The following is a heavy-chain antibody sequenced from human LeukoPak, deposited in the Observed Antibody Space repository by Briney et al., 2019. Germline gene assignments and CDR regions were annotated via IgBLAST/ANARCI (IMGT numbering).Heavy chain of an antibody. Sequence: GASVKVSCRASGYMFTGNYLHWVRQAPGQGLEWMGWINPNSGGTNYAQKFQGRVTMTRDTSISTAYMELSRLRSDDTAVYYCAREFGQPNDAFDIWGQGTMVTVSS. CDR3: AREFGQPNDAFDI. CDR2: INPNSGGT. CDR1: GYMFTGNY. J-gene: IGHJ3*02. V-gene: IGHV1-2*02. D-gene: IGHD3-10*01.